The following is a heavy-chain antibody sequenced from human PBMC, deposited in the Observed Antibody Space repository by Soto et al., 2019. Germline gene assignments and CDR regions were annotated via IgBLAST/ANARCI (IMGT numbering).Heavy chain of an antibody. CDR2: ISGSGGST. J-gene: IGHJ4*02. CDR3: AKGPAATVYYFDN. V-gene: IGHV3-23*01. Sequence: EVQLLESGGGLVQPGGSLRLSCAASGFTFNNYAMTWVRQAPGKGLEWVSGISGSGGSTYYADSVKGRFTISRDNSKNTLYLQMSSLRAGDTAVYYCAKGPAATVYYFDNWGQGTLVTVSS. D-gene: IGHD6-13*01. CDR1: GFTFNNYA.